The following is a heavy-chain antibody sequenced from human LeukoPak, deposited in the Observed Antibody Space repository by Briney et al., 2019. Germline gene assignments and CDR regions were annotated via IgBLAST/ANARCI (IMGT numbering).Heavy chain of an antibody. CDR2: IYHTGDT. D-gene: IGHD3-22*01. V-gene: IGHV4-59*08. CDR3: ARIVRYYESSGYPTYFMDV. J-gene: IGHJ6*03. CDR1: GGSINTYY. Sequence: PSETLSLTCTVSGGSINTYYWSWIRQSPGKGLELIGYIYHTGDTNTNPSLKGRVSISLDTSKRQFSLWVNSVTAADTATYYCARIVRYYESSGYPTYFMDVWGKGATVTVSS.